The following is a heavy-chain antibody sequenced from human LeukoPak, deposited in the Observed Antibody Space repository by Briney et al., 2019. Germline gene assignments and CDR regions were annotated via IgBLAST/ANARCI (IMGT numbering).Heavy chain of an antibody. D-gene: IGHD2-2*01. J-gene: IGHJ4*02. Sequence: GASVKVSCKTSGYTFSTYAIQWVRQAPGQRLEWMGWINGGDGNTEFSQKFQGRVTITRDTSASSSYMELSSLRSEDTAVYYCARSYIVVVPAVYFDYWGQGTLVTVSS. CDR2: INGGDGNT. CDR3: ARSYIVVVPAVYFDY. CDR1: GYTFSTYA. V-gene: IGHV1-3*01.